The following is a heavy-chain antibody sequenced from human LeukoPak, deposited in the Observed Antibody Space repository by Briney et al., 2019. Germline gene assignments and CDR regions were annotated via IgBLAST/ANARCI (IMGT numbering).Heavy chain of an antibody. CDR1: GGSISSYY. CDR2: IYYSGST. J-gene: IGHJ4*02. D-gene: IGHD1-26*01. Sequence: SETLSLTCTVSGGSISSYYWSWIRQPPGKGLEWMRTIYYSGSTYYNPSLKSRVTISVDTSKNQVSLKLSSVTATDTAVYYCTRRSDRQGVTTSFDYWGQGTLVTVSS. CDR3: TRRSDRQGVTTSFDY. V-gene: IGHV4-59*08.